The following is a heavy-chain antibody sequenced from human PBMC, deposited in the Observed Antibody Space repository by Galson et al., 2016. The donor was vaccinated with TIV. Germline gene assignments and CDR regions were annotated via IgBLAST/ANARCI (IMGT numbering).Heavy chain of an antibody. CDR3: ARSYGVNAFEI. CDR1: GNAFTAHY. V-gene: IGHV1-2*02. CDR2: IDINTGGT. J-gene: IGHJ3*02. Sequence: SVKVSCKASGNAFTAHYMQWIRQAPGQGLEWMGWIDINTGGTFYAQKFQGGVTMTRDTSISTAYLDLTSLRSDDTAVYFCARSYGVNAFEIWGQGTMVTVSS. D-gene: IGHD3-10*01.